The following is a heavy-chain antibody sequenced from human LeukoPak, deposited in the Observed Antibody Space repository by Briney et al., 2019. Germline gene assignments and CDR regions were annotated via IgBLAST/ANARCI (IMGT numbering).Heavy chain of an antibody. CDR3: ARDLTHYGDFDY. V-gene: IGHV4-30-4*08. CDR1: GGSISSGDYH. CDR2: IYYRGST. J-gene: IGHJ4*02. Sequence: SETLSLTCTVSGGSISSGDYHWSWIRQPPGKGLEWIGYIYYRGSTYYNPSLKSRVTISVDTSKNQFSLKLSSVTAADTAVYYCARDLTHYGDFDYWGQGTLVTVSS. D-gene: IGHD4-17*01.